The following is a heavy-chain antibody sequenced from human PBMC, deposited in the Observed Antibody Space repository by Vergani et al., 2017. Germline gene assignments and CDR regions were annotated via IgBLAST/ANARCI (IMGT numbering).Heavy chain of an antibody. D-gene: IGHD5-12*01. CDR1: GFTFSSYG. Sequence: QVQLVESGGGVVQPGRSLRLSCAASGFTFSSYGMHWVRQAPGKGLEWVAVIWYDGSNKYYADSVKGRFTISRDNYKNTLYLQMNSLRAEDTAVYYCAYGGYELGYYYGMDVWGQGTTVTVSS. V-gene: IGHV3-33*01. CDR3: AYGGYELGYYYGMDV. CDR2: IWYDGSNK. J-gene: IGHJ6*02.